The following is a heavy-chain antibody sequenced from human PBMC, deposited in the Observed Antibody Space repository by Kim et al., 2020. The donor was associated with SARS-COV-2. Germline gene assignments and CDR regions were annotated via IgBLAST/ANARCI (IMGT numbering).Heavy chain of an antibody. V-gene: IGHV1-69*13. CDR3: ARALLRTTVTTKFDP. CDR1: GGTFSSYA. CDR2: IIPIFGTA. J-gene: IGHJ5*02. Sequence: SVKVSCKASGGTFSSYAISWVRQAPGQGLEWMGGIIPIFGTANYAQKFQGRVTITADESTSTAYMELSSLRSEDTAVYYCARALLRTTVTTKFDPWGQGTLVTVSS. D-gene: IGHD4-17*01.